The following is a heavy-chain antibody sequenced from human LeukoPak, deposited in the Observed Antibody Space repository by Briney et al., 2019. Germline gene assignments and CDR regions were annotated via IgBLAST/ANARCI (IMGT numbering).Heavy chain of an antibody. CDR1: GFTFSSYG. Sequence: GGSLRLSCAASGFTFSSYGMHWVRQAPGKGPEWVAVIWYDGSNRYYADSVKGRFTISRDNSKNTLYLQMNSLRAEDTAVYYCARGGTAAAVIYFQHWGQGTLVTVSS. D-gene: IGHD6-13*01. V-gene: IGHV3-33*01. CDR3: ARGGTAAAVIYFQH. CDR2: IWYDGSNR. J-gene: IGHJ1*01.